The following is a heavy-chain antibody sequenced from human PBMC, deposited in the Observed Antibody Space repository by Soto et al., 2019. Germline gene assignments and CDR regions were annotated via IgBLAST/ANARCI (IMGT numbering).Heavy chain of an antibody. Sequence: QVQLVQSGAEVKKPGSSVKVSCKASGGTFSSYAISWVRQAPGQGLEWMGGIIPIFGTANYAQKFQGRVTITXXEXTXXAYMELSSLRSEDTAVYYCAREGGGKIGVGSWFDPWGQGTLVTVSS. CDR3: AREGGGKIGVGSWFDP. J-gene: IGHJ5*02. CDR1: GGTFSSYA. D-gene: IGHD1-26*01. V-gene: IGHV1-69*05. CDR2: IIPIFGTA.